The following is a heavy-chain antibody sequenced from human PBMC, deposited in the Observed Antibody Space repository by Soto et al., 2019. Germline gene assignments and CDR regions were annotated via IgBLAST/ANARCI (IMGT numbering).Heavy chain of an antibody. Sequence: EVQLVESGGGLVQPGGSLRLSCAASGFTFTSYWMHWVRQAPGKGLVWVSRIISDGSTTSYADSVKGRFTISRDNAKNTLYLQMNSLRAEDTAVYYCVSCPGIPYYFDYWGQGTLVTVSS. CDR1: GFTFTSYW. V-gene: IGHV3-74*01. CDR3: VSCPGIPYYFDY. J-gene: IGHJ4*02. CDR2: IISDGSTT.